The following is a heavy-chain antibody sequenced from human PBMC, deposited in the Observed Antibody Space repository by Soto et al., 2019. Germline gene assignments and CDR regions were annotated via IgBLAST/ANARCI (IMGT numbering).Heavy chain of an antibody. CDR2: IYYSGST. J-gene: IGHJ4*02. CDR3: ASLHDYSPYYFDY. CDR1: GGSISSGDYY. Sequence: PSETLSLTCTVSGGSISSGDYYWSWIRQPPGKGLEWIGYIYYSGSTYYNPSLKSRVTISVDTSKNQFSPKLSSVTAADTAVYYCASLHDYSPYYFDYWGQGTLVTAPQ. D-gene: IGHD4-4*01. V-gene: IGHV4-30-4*01.